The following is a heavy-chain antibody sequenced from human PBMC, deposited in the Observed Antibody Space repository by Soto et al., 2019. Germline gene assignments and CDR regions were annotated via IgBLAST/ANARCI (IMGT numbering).Heavy chain of an antibody. J-gene: IGHJ2*01. Sequence: ASVKVSCKASGYSFTVYHMHWVRQAPGQGLEWMGWINNDSGGTKYAQKFEGRVTMSRDTSINTAYMELNNLISDDTAVYYCAREIRSGYYKYWYCDLWGRGTLVTVSS. CDR2: INNDSGGT. CDR1: GYSFTVYH. D-gene: IGHD3-3*01. CDR3: AREIRSGYYKYWYCDL. V-gene: IGHV1-2*02.